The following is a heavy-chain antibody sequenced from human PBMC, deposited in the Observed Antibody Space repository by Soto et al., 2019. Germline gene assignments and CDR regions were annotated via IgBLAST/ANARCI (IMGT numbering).Heavy chain of an antibody. CDR2: IIPILGRP. J-gene: IGHJ4*02. V-gene: IGHV1-69*14. CDR1: GDTPSTYA. Sequence: QVQLVQSGAEVQKPGSSVNVSCKASGDTPSTYAISWVRQAPGQGLEWMGGIIPILGRPNYAQRFQGRITISADTSTRTTYMELNSVTSDDTAVFCCAILGLDVDSWGQGTLVIVSS. D-gene: IGHD3-16*01. CDR3: AILGLDVDS.